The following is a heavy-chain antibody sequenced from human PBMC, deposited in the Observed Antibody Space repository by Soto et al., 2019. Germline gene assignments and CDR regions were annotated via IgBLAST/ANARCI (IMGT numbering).Heavy chain of an antibody. CDR3: VRVGEGGDLKYF. J-gene: IGHJ2*01. CDR1: GYTFTSNA. CDR2: INAGNGNT. D-gene: IGHD3-16*01. V-gene: IGHV1-3*01. Sequence: ASVKVSCKASGYTFTSNAMHWVRQAPGQRLEWMGWINAGNGNTKYSQKFQGRVTITTDTSASTAYMELSSLGSEDTALYYCVRVGEGGDLKYFWGRGTLVTVSS.